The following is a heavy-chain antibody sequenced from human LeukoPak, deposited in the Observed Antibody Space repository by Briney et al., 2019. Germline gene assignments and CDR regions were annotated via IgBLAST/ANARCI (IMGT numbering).Heavy chain of an antibody. D-gene: IGHD3-22*01. V-gene: IGHV3-48*02. CDR1: GFTFSSYA. CDR3: ARDGAYYYDSSGYSGGRAFDI. Sequence: RGSLRLSCAASGFTFSSYAMSWVRQAPGKGLEWVSYISSSSSTIYHADSVKGRFTISRDNAKNSLYLQMNSLIDEDTAVYYCARDGAYYYDSSGYSGGRAFDIWGQGTMVTVSS. J-gene: IGHJ3*02. CDR2: ISSSSSTI.